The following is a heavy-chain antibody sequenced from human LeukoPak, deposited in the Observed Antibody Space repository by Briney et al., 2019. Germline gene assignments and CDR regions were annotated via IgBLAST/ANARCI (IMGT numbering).Heavy chain of an antibody. J-gene: IGHJ4*02. D-gene: IGHD3-22*01. V-gene: IGHV3-21*01. CDR3: ATRPYDSSGYCDY. CDR2: ISSSSSYI. CDR1: GFTFSSYS. Sequence: TGGSLRLSCAASGFTFSSYSMNWVRQAPGKGLEWVSSISSSSSYIYYADSVKGRFTISRDNAKNSLYLQMNSLRAEDTAVYYCATRPYDSSGYCDYWGQGTLVTVSS.